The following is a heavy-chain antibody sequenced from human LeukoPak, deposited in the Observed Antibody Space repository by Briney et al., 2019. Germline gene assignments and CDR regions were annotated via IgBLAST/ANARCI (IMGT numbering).Heavy chain of an antibody. CDR2: INPNSGGT. CDR1: GYTFTGYY. J-gene: IGHJ4*02. Sequence: ASVKVSCKASGYTFTGYYMHWVRQAPGQGLEWMGWINPNSGGTNYAQKFQGRVTMTRDTSISTAYMELSRLRSDDTAVYYCARGYSSGWIYYFDYWGQGTLVTVSS. D-gene: IGHD6-19*01. V-gene: IGHV1-2*02. CDR3: ARGYSSGWIYYFDY.